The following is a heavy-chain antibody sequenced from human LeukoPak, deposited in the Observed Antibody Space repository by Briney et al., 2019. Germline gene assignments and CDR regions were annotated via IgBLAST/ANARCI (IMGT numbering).Heavy chain of an antibody. CDR3: AREWWYYYDSSGLYYFDY. CDR1: GGSFSGYY. V-gene: IGHV4-34*01. J-gene: IGHJ4*02. D-gene: IGHD3-22*01. CDR2: IDHSGST. Sequence: SETLSLTCAVYGGSFSGYYWSWIRQPPGKGLEWIGEIDHSGSTNYNPSLKSRVTISVDTSKNQFSLKLSSVTAADTAVYYCAREWWYYYDSSGLYYFDYWGQGTLVTVSS.